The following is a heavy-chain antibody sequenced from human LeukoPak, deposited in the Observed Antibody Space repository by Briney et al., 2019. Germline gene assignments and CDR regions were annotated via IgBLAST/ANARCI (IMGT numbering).Heavy chain of an antibody. CDR1: GFTFSSYA. D-gene: IGHD3-3*01. CDR2: ISGSGGST. V-gene: IGHV3-23*01. Sequence: GGSLRLSCAASGFTFSSYAMSWVRQAPGKGLEWVSAISGSGGSTYYADSVKGRFTISRDNSKNSLYLQMNSLRAEDTALYYCARPGPDFWSGYYYAFDIWGQGTMVTVSS. CDR3: ARPGPDFWSGYYYAFDI. J-gene: IGHJ3*02.